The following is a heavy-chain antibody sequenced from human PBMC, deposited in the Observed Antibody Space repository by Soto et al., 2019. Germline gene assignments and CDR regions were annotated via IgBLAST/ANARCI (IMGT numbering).Heavy chain of an antibody. V-gene: IGHV3-23*01. J-gene: IGHJ6*02. Sequence: EVQLLESGGGLVQPGGSLSLSCTASGFTFSTYAMTWVRQAPGKGLEWVSTGSGRGAKTYYADSVRGRFTISRDNSTDTLYLQMNSLTAEDTATYYCTIDWTGNKWPFMAVWGQGTTVTVSS. D-gene: IGHD2-8*02. CDR3: TIDWTGNKWPFMAV. CDR2: GSGRGAKT. CDR1: GFTFSTYA.